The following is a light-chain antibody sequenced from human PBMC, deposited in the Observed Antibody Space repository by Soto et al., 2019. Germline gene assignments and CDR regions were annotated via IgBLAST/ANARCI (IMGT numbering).Light chain of an antibody. CDR3: QQYNSYSRT. J-gene: IGKJ1*01. CDR2: DAS. CDR1: QSISSW. Sequence: DIQMTQSPSTLSASVGDRVTITCRASQSISSWLAWYQQKPGKAPKLLIYDASSLESGVPSRFGGSGSATEFSLTISSLQPDDFASDYCQQYNSYSRTFGQGTKVEIK. V-gene: IGKV1-5*01.